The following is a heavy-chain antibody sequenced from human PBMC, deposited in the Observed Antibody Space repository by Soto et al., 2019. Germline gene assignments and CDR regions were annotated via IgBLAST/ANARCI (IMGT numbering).Heavy chain of an antibody. CDR3: ARQGDSHNLYGGH. J-gene: IGHJ4*02. CDR1: GYSFTSYW. D-gene: IGHD4-17*01. Sequence: PGESLKISCKGSGYSFTSYWIGWVRQMPGKGLEWMGIIYPGDSDTRYSPSFQGQVTISADKSINTAYMQWSSLKASDTAMYYCARQGDSHNLYGGHWGQGTLVTVSS. V-gene: IGHV5-51*01. CDR2: IYPGDSDT.